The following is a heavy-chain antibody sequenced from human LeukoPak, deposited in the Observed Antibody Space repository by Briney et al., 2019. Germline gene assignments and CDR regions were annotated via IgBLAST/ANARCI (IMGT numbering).Heavy chain of an antibody. D-gene: IGHD1-26*01. CDR1: GYTFTSYD. CDR2: MNPNSGNT. J-gene: IGHJ4*02. Sequence: ASVKVSCKASGYTFTSYDINWVRQATGQGLEWMGWMNPNSGNTGYAQKFQGRVTITRNTSISTAYMELSSLRSEDMAVYYCARGQEQWEPASYWGQGTLVTVSS. V-gene: IGHV1-8*03. CDR3: ARGQEQWEPASY.